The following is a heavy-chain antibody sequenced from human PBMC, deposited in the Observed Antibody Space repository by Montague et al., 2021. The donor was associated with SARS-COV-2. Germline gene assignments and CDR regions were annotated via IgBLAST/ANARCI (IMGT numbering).Heavy chain of an antibody. D-gene: IGHD2-2*01. CDR2: INHSGTT. Sequence: SETLSLTCAVYGGSFSGYYWSWIRQSPGKGLEWIGEINHSGTTNYNPSLKSRVIISADTSKNQFSLKTSSVTAADTAVYYCARGGRGSRYHLLSGTWLDPWGQGTLVTVSS. V-gene: IGHV4-34*01. CDR1: GGSFSGYY. CDR3: ARGGRGSRYHLLSGTWLDP. J-gene: IGHJ5*02.